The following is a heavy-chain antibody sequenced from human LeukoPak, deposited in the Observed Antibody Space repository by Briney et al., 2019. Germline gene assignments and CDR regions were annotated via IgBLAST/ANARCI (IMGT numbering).Heavy chain of an antibody. Sequence: PGGSLRLSCAASGFTLSSYDMHWVRHATGKGLEWVSAIGTAGDTYYPGSVKGRFTISRENAKNSLYLQMNSLRAEDTAVYYCARAEAITMVRGVMDGMDVWGQGTTVTVSS. V-gene: IGHV3-13*01. CDR2: IGTAGDT. CDR3: ARAEAITMVRGVMDGMDV. J-gene: IGHJ6*02. D-gene: IGHD3-10*01. CDR1: GFTLSSYD.